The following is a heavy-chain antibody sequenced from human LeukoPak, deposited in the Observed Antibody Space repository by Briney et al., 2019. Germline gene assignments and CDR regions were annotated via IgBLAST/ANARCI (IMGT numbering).Heavy chain of an antibody. J-gene: IGHJ4*02. Sequence: SGGSLRLSCAASGFTFSSYSMNWVRQAPGKGLEWVSYISSSSSTIYYADSVKGRFTISRDNAKNSLYLQMNSLRAEDTAVYYCARVPLGVDYWGQGTLVTVSS. CDR3: ARVPLGVDY. CDR1: GFTFSSYS. D-gene: IGHD3-16*01. CDR2: ISSSSSTI. V-gene: IGHV3-48*01.